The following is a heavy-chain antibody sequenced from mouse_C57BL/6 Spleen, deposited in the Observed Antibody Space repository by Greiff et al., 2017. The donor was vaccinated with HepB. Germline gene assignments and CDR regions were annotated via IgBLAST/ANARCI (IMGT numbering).Heavy chain of an antibody. J-gene: IGHJ2*01. CDR1: GYTFTSYW. CDR2: IDPSDSYT. CDR3: ARRELLQSSYFDY. Sequence: QVQLQQPGAELVMPGASVKLSCKASGYTFTSYWMHWVKQRPGQGLEWIGEIDPSDSYTNYNQKFKGKSTLTVDKSSSTAYMQLSSLTSEDSAVYYCARRELLQSSYFDYWGQGTTLTVSA. D-gene: IGHD1-1*01. V-gene: IGHV1-69*01.